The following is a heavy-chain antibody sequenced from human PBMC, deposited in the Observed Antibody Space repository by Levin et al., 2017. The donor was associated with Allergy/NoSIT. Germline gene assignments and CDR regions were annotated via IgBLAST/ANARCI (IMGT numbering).Heavy chain of an antibody. CDR1: GFTFSSYE. CDR2: ISSSGSTI. V-gene: IGHV3-48*03. CDR3: AREVEGVATMYFDY. D-gene: IGHD5-12*01. Sequence: LSLTCAASGFTFSSYEMNWVRQAPGKGLEWVSYISSSGSTIYYADSVKGRFTISRDNAKNSLYLQMNSLRAEDTAVYYCAREVEGVATMYFDYWGQGTLVTVSS. J-gene: IGHJ4*02.